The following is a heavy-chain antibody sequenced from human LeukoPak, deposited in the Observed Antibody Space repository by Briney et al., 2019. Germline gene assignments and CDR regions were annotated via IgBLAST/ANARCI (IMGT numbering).Heavy chain of an antibody. D-gene: IGHD3-10*01. CDR3: ARVLSGRNHWFHP. J-gene: IGHJ5*02. CDR1: GGSVSSGTYY. V-gene: IGHV4-61*03. CDR2: IYYSGST. Sequence: SETLSLTCTVSGGSVSSGTYYWSWIRQPPGKGLEWIGYIYYSGSTNYNPSLKSRVTISRDTSKNHFSLNLGSVTAADPAVYYCARVLSGRNHWFHPWGQGNLVTVSS.